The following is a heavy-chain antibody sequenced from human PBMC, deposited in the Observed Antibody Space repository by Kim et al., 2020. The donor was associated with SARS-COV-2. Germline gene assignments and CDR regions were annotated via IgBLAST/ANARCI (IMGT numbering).Heavy chain of an antibody. CDR3: AKDYQTGWYVIVYTMDV. CDR2: ISYDGSKK. CDR1: GFTFSNYG. D-gene: IGHD6-19*01. Sequence: GGSLRLSCAASGFTFSNYGMHWVRQAPGKGLEWVAVISYDGSKKYYVDSVKGRFTISRDNSKNTLYLQMNSLRPEDTAVYYCAKDYQTGWYVIVYTMDVWGEGDTVTVSP. V-gene: IGHV3-30*18. J-gene: IGHJ6*04.